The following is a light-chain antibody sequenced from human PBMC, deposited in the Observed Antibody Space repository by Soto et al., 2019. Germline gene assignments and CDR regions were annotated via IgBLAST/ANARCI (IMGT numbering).Light chain of an antibody. CDR3: QQYHNWPPGLT. CDR2: GAS. Sequence: EVVLTQSPATLSLSPGERATLSCRASQNVGTFLAWYQQKPGQAPRLLIHGASTRATDIPARFSGSGSGTEFTLTITSLQSEDFAVYYCQQYHNWPPGLTFGGGTRVEIK. J-gene: IGKJ4*01. V-gene: IGKV3-15*01. CDR1: QNVGTF.